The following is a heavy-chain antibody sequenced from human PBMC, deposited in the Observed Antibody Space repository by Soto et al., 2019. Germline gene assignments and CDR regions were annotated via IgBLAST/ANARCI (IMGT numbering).Heavy chain of an antibody. CDR2: IYYSGNT. V-gene: IGHV4-59*12. D-gene: IGHD3-22*01. CDR1: SGSISSSY. J-gene: IGHJ4*02. CDR3: ARLTLAHDSSGYHIFDY. Sequence: PSETLSLTCTVSSGSISSSYWNWIRQPPGKGLEWIGSIYYSGNTDYGPSFEGHVTMSVDRSINTAYLEWSSLKASDSAMYYCARLTLAHDSSGYHIFDYWGLGTLVTVSS.